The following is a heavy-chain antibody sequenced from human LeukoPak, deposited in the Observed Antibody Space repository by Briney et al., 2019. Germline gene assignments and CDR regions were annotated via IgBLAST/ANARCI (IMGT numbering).Heavy chain of an antibody. Sequence: ASVKVSCKASGYTFMNYYMNRVRQAPGQGLEWMGVINPSGGSADYAQKLQGRIAMTRDTSTSTFHMELSGLRSEDTAVYYCARNKGERPTWEIYFSGAAFDFWGQGTLVTVSS. CDR3: ARNKGERPTWEIYFSGAAFDF. CDR1: GYTFMNYY. D-gene: IGHD3-16*01. V-gene: IGHV1-46*01. J-gene: IGHJ3*01. CDR2: INPSGGSA.